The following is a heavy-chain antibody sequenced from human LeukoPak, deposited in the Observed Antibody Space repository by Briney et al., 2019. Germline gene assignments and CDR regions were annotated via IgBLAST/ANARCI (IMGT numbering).Heavy chain of an antibody. D-gene: IGHD1-1*01. V-gene: IGHV4-59*01. Sequence: SETLSLTCTVSRGSIYSYYWSWIRQPPGKGLEWIGYIYYSGSTSYNPSLKSRVTMSVDSSKNQFSLKLSSVTAADTAVFYCVRGNGNGYFAFWGRGTLVTVSS. J-gene: IGHJ2*01. CDR3: VRGNGNGYFAF. CDR2: IYYSGST. CDR1: RGSIYSYY.